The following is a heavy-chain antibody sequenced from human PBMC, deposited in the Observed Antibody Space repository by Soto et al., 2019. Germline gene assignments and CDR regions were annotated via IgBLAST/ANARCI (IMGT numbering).Heavy chain of an antibody. Sequence: ASVKVSCKASGYTFAGYYMHWVRQAPGQGLEWMGWINPNSGGTNYAQKFQGWVTMTRDTSISTAYMELSRLRSDDTAVYYCARDARGDEAPMDYWGQGTLVTVSS. D-gene: IGHD3-10*01. CDR3: ARDARGDEAPMDY. V-gene: IGHV1-2*04. CDR2: INPNSGGT. J-gene: IGHJ4*02. CDR1: GYTFAGYY.